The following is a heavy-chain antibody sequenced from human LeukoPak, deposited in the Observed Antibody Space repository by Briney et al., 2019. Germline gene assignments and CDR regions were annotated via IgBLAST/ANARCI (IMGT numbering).Heavy chain of an antibody. CDR1: GYTFTSYG. CDR3: AREIDDYYYFDY. D-gene: IGHD4-11*01. Sequence: ASVKVSCKASGYTFTSYGTSWVRQAPGQGLEWMGWISAYNGNTNYAQKLQGRVTMTTDTSTSTAYMELRSLRSDDTAVYYCAREIDDYYYFDYWGQGTLVTVSS. J-gene: IGHJ4*02. CDR2: ISAYNGNT. V-gene: IGHV1-18*01.